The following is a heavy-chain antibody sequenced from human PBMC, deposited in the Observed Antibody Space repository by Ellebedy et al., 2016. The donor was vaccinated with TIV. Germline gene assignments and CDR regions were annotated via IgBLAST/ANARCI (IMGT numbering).Heavy chain of an antibody. V-gene: IGHV4-39*01. D-gene: IGHD3-10*01. J-gene: IGHJ5*02. CDR1: GGSISRISYY. CDR2: IYYTGSS. Sequence: SETLSLTCTVSGGSISRISYYWGWIRQPPQKGLEWIGSIYYTGSSFYNPSLKSRVTISVDTSKSQFSLRLTSVTAADTAVYYCARWFGELLYVRWFDPWGQGTLVTVSS. CDR3: ARWFGELLYVRWFDP.